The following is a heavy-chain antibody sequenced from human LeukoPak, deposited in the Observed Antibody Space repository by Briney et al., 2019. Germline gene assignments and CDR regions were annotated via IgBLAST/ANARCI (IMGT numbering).Heavy chain of an antibody. CDR1: GFTVSSNY. CDR2: IYSGGST. D-gene: IGHD3-9*01. Sequence: GGSLRLSCAASGFTVSSNYMSWVRQAPGKGLEWVSVIYSGGSTYYADSVKGRFTISRDNSENTLYLQMNSLRAEDTAVYYCARRGDYYDILTGYYIGYFDYWGQGTLVTVSS. V-gene: IGHV3-53*01. J-gene: IGHJ4*02. CDR3: ARRGDYYDILTGYYIGYFDY.